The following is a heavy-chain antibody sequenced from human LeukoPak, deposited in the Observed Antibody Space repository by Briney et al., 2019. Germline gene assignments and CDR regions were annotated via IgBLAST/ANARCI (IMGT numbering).Heavy chain of an antibody. J-gene: IGHJ4*02. D-gene: IGHD4-23*01. CDR3: ARALESGNSDAGY. Sequence: GGSLRLSCATSEFTFSRYWMTWVRQAPGKGLEWVANIHPDGSAKYYVDSLRGRFTISRDNAKNSLYLQMNSLRAEDTAVYYCARALESGNSDAGYRGQGTLVTVSS. CDR2: IHPDGSAK. V-gene: IGHV3-7*04. CDR1: EFTFSRYW.